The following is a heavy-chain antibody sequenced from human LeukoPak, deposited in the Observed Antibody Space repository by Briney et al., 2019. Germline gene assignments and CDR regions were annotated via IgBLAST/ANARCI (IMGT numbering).Heavy chain of an antibody. CDR3: ARDDGRYFDRLGHDAFDI. D-gene: IGHD3-9*01. CDR2: IIPVFGTS. V-gene: IGHV1-69*13. CDR1: GGTFSTYA. Sequence: SVKVSCRASGGTFSTYAISWVRQAPGQGLEWMGGIIPVFGTSNYAQNFQGRVTITADESTSTAYMELSSLRSEDTAVYYCARDDGRYFDRLGHDAFDIWGQGTLVTVSS. J-gene: IGHJ3*02.